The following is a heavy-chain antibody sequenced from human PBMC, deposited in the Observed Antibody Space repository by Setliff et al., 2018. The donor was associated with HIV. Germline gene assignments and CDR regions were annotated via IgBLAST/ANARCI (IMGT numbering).Heavy chain of an antibody. CDR3: AAASSWDPLLDY. CDR2: IYHSGTT. CDR1: GHPISSGYY. V-gene: IGHV4-38-2*02. Sequence: SETLSLTCTVSGHPISSGYYWGWIRQPPGKGLEWIGSIYHSGTTYYNPSLKSRVTISVDTSKNQFSLKLSSATAADTAVYYCAAASSWDPLLDYWGQGTLVTVSS. D-gene: IGHD6-13*01. J-gene: IGHJ4*02.